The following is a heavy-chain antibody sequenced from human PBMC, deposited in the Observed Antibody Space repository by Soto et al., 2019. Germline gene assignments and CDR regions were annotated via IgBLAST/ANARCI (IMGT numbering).Heavy chain of an antibody. CDR2: MYYSGST. CDR3: ARVYYDSSGYYP. J-gene: IGHJ5*02. D-gene: IGHD3-22*01. CDR1: GGSISSDY. V-gene: IGHV4-59*01. Sequence: SETLSLTCTVSGGSISSDYWSWIRQPPGKGLEWIGHMYYSGSTKYNPSLKSRVTISIDTSRNHFSLKLTSVTAADTALYYCARVYYDSSGYYPWGQGTLVTVS.